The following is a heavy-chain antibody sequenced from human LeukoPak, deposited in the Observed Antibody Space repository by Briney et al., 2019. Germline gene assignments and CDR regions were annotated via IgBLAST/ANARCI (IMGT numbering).Heavy chain of an antibody. CDR2: IYYSGST. Sequence: SETLSLTCTVSGGSISSYYWSWIRQPPGKGLERIGYIYYSGSTNYNPSLKSRVTISVDTSKNQFSLKLSSVTAADTAVYYCARDRGASGYFDYWGQGTLVTVSS. CDR1: GGSISSYY. V-gene: IGHV4-59*01. D-gene: IGHD2-15*01. CDR3: ARDRGASGYFDY. J-gene: IGHJ4*02.